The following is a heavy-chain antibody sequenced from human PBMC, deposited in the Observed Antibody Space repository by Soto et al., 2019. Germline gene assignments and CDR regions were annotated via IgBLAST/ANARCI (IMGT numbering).Heavy chain of an antibody. D-gene: IGHD3-22*01. J-gene: IGHJ4*02. V-gene: IGHV3-21*01. CDR3: ARDLYYYDSSGLFDY. CDR2: ISSSSSYI. Sequence: GGSLRLSCAASGFTFSSYSMNWVRQAPGKGLEWVSSISSSSSYIYYADSVKGRFTISRDNAKNSLYLQMNSLRAEDTAVYYCARDLYYYDSSGLFDYWGQGTLVTVSS. CDR1: GFTFSSYS.